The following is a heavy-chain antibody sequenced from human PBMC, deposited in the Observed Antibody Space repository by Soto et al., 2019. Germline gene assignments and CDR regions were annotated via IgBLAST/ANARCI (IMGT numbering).Heavy chain of an antibody. CDR3: ARVVLEFYYYMDV. D-gene: IGHD3-3*01. J-gene: IGHJ6*03. V-gene: IGHV3-48*01. CDR2: ISSSSSTI. CDR1: GFTFSSYS. Sequence: GGSLRLSCAASGFTFSSYSMNWVRQAPGKGLEWVSYISSSSSTIYYADSVKGRFTISRDNAKNSLYLQMNSLRAEDTAVYYCARVVLEFYYYMDVWGKGTTVTVSS.